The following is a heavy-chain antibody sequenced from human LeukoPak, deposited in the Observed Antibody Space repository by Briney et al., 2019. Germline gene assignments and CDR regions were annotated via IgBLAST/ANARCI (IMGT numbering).Heavy chain of an antibody. V-gene: IGHV1-69*13. D-gene: IGHD6-13*01. J-gene: IGHJ4*02. CDR3: AREGDSSSWYLF. Sequence: SVKVSCKVSGYTLTELSMHWVRQAPGQGLEWMGGIIPIFGTANYAQKFQGRVTITADESTSTAYMELSSLRSEDTAEYYCAREGDSSSWYLFWGQGTLVTVSS. CDR2: IIPIFGTA. CDR1: GYTLTELS.